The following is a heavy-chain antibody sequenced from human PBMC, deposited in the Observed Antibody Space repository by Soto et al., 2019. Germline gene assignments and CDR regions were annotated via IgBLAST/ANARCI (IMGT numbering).Heavy chain of an antibody. CDR3: ARYSSSWYYFDY. Sequence: GGSLRLSCAAAGCTCSSYWMSWVRQAPGKGQEWVANIKQDGSEKYYVDSVKGRFTISRDNAKNSLYLQMNSLRAEDTAVYYCARYSSSWYYFDYWGQGTLVTVSS. J-gene: IGHJ4*02. CDR1: GCTCSSYW. V-gene: IGHV3-7*01. CDR2: IKQDGSEK. D-gene: IGHD6-13*01.